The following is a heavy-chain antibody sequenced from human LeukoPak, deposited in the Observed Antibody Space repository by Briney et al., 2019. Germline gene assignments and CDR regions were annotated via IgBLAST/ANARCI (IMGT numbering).Heavy chain of an antibody. V-gene: IGHV4-59*08. CDR2: IYNSGTT. CDR1: GGSISSYY. D-gene: IGHD6-25*01. Sequence: SETLSLTCTVSGGSISSYYWSWIRQPPGKGPECIGYIYNSGTTNYNPSLNSRVSISVDTTKNQCSLKLSSVTAADTAVYYCARSAIDAFDIWGQGTMVTVSS. J-gene: IGHJ3*02. CDR3: ARSAIDAFDI.